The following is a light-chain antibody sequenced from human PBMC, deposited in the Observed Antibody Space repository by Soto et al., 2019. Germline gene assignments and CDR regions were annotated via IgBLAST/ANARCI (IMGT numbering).Light chain of an antibody. V-gene: IGKV1-5*01. CDR1: QSISSW. Sequence: DIQMTQSPSTLSASVGDRVTITCRASQSISSWLAWYQQKPGKAPKLLIYDASSLESGVPSRFSGSGSGPEFTLTISSMQLDDFANYYFKNHNSYSLIFTFGPGTKVDIK. J-gene: IGKJ3*01. CDR3: KNHNSYSLIFT. CDR2: DAS.